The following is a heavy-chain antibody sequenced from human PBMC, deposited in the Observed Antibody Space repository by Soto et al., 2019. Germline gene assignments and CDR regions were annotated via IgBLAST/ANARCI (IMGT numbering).Heavy chain of an antibody. J-gene: IGHJ4*02. CDR1: GFTFSSYG. Sequence: GGSLRLSCAASGFTFSSYGMHWVRQAPGKGLEWVAVIWYDGSNKYHADSVKGRFTISRDNSKNTLYLQMNSLRAEDTAVYYCARDGAFGGVIVQYYFDYWGQGTLVTVSS. CDR3: ARDGAFGGVIVQYYFDY. D-gene: IGHD3-16*02. V-gene: IGHV3-33*01. CDR2: IWYDGSNK.